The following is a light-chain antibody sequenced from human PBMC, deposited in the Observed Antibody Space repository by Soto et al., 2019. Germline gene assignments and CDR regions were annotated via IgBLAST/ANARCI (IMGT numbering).Light chain of an antibody. V-gene: IGKV1-5*01. Sequence: DIQMTQSPSTLSASVGDTVTITCRASQSISRWLAWYQQKPGKAPKILISDASILENGVPSRFSGTGSGTEFTLTISNLQPDDFATYYCQQSYSTPQITFGQGTRLEIK. CDR3: QQSYSTPQIT. CDR2: DAS. CDR1: QSISRW. J-gene: IGKJ5*01.